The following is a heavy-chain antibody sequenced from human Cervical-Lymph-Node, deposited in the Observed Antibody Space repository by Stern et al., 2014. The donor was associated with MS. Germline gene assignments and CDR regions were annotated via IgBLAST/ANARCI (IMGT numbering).Heavy chain of an antibody. D-gene: IGHD1-1*01. V-gene: IGHV3-53*01. J-gene: IGHJ4*02. Sequence: VQLVESGGGVIQPGGSLRLSCTASGFTVSRDYMTWVRQAPGKGLEWVSLITNVGSTFYTDSVKGRFTISRDDSKNTVYLHMTSLRVEDTAMYYCARDTSSPERSDWWGQGTLVTVSS. CDR1: GFTVSRDY. CDR3: ARDTSSPERSDW. CDR2: ITNVGST.